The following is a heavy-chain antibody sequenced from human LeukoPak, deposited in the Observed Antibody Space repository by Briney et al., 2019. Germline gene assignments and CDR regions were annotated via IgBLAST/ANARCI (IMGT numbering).Heavy chain of an antibody. J-gene: IGHJ4*02. CDR1: GFTFSSYW. CDR3: ARDCGASGCDY. D-gene: IGHD5-12*01. Sequence: PGGSQRLSCAASGFTFSSYWMHWVRQAPGKGLVWVSRISDDGSSTTNANSVKGRFTISRDNAKNTVYLQMNSLGVEDTAVYYCARDCGASGCDYWGQGTLVTVSS. V-gene: IGHV3-74*01. CDR2: ISDDGSST.